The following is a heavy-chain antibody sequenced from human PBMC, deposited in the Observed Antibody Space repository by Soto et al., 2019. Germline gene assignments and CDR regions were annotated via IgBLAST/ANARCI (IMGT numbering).Heavy chain of an antibody. D-gene: IGHD3-3*01. Sequence: EVQLVESGGGLVKPGGSLRLSCAASGFTFSSYSMNWVRQAPGKGLEWVSSISSSSSYIYYADSVKGRFTISRDNAKNSLYLQMNGLRAEDTAVHYCARDVKSITIFGVVIDSWGQVTLVTVSS. V-gene: IGHV3-21*01. CDR1: GFTFSSYS. CDR2: ISSSSSYI. CDR3: ARDVKSITIFGVVIDS. J-gene: IGHJ4*02.